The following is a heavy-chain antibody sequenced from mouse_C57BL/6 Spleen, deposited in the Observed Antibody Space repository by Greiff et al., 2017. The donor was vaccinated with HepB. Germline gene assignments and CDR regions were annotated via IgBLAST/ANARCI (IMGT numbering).Heavy chain of an antibody. V-gene: IGHV1-19*01. CDR1: GYTFTDYY. CDR2: INPYNGGT. Sequence: EVQLQQSGPVLVKPGASVKMSCKASGYTFTDYYMNWVKQSHGKSLEWIGVINPYNGGTSYNQKFKGKATLTVDKSSSTAYMELNSLTSEDSAVYYCARSGTGNLDYWGQGTTLTVSS. CDR3: ARSGTGNLDY. J-gene: IGHJ2*01. D-gene: IGHD4-1*01.